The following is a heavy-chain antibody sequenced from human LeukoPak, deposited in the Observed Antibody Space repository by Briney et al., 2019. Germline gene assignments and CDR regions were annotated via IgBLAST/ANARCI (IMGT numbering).Heavy chain of an antibody. CDR2: IYYSGST. D-gene: IGHD1-26*01. CDR1: GGSISSYY. Sequence: SETLSLTCTVSGGSISSYYWSWIRQPPGKGLEWIGYIYYSGSTNYNPSLKSRVTISVDTSKNQFSLKLSSVTAADTAVYYCARRIVGATRHFDYWGQGTLVTVSS. V-gene: IGHV4-59*01. J-gene: IGHJ4*02. CDR3: ARRIVGATRHFDY.